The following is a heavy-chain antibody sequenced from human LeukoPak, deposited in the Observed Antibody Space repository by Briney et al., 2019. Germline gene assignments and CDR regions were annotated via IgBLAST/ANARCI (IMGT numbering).Heavy chain of an antibody. CDR2: INAGNGNT. J-gene: IGHJ5*02. CDR3: ARAQYSSGWYVSLNWFDP. Sequence: ASVKVSCKASGYTFTTYAMHWVRQAPGQRLEWMGWINAGNGNTKYSQKFQGRVTIIMDTSASTAYMELSSLRSDDTAVYYCARAQYSSGWYVSLNWFDPWGQGTLVTVSS. D-gene: IGHD6-19*01. V-gene: IGHV1-3*01. CDR1: GYTFTTYA.